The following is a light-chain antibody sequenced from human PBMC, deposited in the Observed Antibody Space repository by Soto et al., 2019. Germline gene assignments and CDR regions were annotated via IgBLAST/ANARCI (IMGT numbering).Light chain of an antibody. CDR3: QSYDSSLSGAV. CDR2: GNS. J-gene: IGLJ7*01. Sequence: QAVVTQPPSVSEAPGQRVTISCTGSSSNIGAGYDVHWYQQLPGTAPKLLIYGNSNRPSGVPDRFSGSKSGTSASLAITGLQAEDEADYYCQSYDSSLSGAVFGGGTQLTVL. V-gene: IGLV1-40*01. CDR1: SSNIGAGYD.